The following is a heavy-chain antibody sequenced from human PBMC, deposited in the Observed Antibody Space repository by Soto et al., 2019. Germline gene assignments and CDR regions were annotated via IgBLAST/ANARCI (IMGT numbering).Heavy chain of an antibody. CDR2: ISYEGSNK. J-gene: IGHJ6*02. Sequence: GRSMRLSCSASAFTFSNYGMHWVRQALGQGLVWVADISYEGSNKYCADSVKGRFTISRDNSKSTLYLKMNSLSAEDTAVYYFAKGVGAIVNCCCGRGGWGRGT. V-gene: IGHV3-30*18. CDR3: AKGVGAIVNCCCGRGG. D-gene: IGHD3-16*02. CDR1: AFTFSNYG.